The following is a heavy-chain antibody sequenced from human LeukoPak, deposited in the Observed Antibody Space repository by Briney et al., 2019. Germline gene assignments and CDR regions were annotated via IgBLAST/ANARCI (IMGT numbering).Heavy chain of an antibody. CDR1: GFTFSSYA. Sequence: PGGSLRLSCAASGFTFSSYAMSWVRQAPGKGLEGVSAISGSGGSTYYADSVKGRFTISRDNSKNTLYLQMNSRRPDDTAVYYCWKFRYYYYRHVWAKGTSLTVSS. CDR2: ISGSGGST. V-gene: IGHV3-23*01. CDR3: WKFRYYYYRHV. J-gene: IGHJ6*03.